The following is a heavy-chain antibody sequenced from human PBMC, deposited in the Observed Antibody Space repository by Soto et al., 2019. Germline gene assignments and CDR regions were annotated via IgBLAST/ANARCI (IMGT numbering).Heavy chain of an antibody. V-gene: IGHV3-30*18. J-gene: IGHJ4*02. Sequence: QVQLVESGGGVVQPGRSLRLSCVASGFTFSSYAMHWVRQAPGNGLEWVAVIWYDGSNKNYADSVKGRFTISRDNSKNTLYLQMNSLRTEDTAVYYCAKARHGSGTYSYFDYWGQGILVTVSS. CDR3: AKARHGSGTYSYFDY. CDR1: GFTFSSYA. CDR2: IWYDGSNK. D-gene: IGHD3-10*01.